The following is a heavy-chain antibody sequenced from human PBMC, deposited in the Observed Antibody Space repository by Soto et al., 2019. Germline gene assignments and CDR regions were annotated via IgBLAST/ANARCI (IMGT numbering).Heavy chain of an antibody. Sequence: GGSLRLSCAASGFTFSSYGMHWVRQAPGKGLEWVAVIWYDGSNKYYADSVKGRFTISRDNSKNTLYLQMNSLRAEDTAVYYCARGALIVVRDFDIWGQGTMVTV. CDR1: GFTFSSYG. CDR3: ARGALIVVRDFDI. J-gene: IGHJ3*02. D-gene: IGHD3-22*01. CDR2: IWYDGSNK. V-gene: IGHV3-33*01.